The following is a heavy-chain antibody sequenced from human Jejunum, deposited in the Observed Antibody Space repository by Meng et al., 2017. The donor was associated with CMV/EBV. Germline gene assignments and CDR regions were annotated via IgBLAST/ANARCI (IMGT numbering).Heavy chain of an antibody. D-gene: IGHD2-2*02. J-gene: IGHJ5*02. Sequence: NYYWGWIRQPPGKGLEWIGSIYYSGSTYYNPSLKSRVTILVDTSKNQFSLKVSSVTAADTAVYYCARDHCSSSSCYTGATNWFGPWGQGTLVTVSS. V-gene: IGHV4-39*07. CDR1: NYY. CDR2: IYYSGST. CDR3: ARDHCSSSSCYTGATNWFGP.